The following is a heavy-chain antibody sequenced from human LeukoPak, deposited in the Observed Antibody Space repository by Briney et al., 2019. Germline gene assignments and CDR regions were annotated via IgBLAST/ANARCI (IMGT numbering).Heavy chain of an antibody. Sequence: ASVKVSCKAFGYTFTSYGISWVRQAPGQGLEWMGWISAYNGNTNYAQKLQGRVTMTTDTSTSTAYMELRSLRSDDTAVYYCARTDLRGSYYLPRPWGQGTLVTVSS. D-gene: IGHD1-26*01. CDR2: ISAYNGNT. CDR3: ARTDLRGSYYLPRP. CDR1: GYTFTSYG. V-gene: IGHV1-18*01. J-gene: IGHJ5*02.